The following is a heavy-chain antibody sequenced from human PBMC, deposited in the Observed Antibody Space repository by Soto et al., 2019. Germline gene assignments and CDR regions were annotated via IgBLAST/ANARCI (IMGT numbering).Heavy chain of an antibody. CDR1: GCTFSSYW. CDR3: ARRGPVTGLAY. V-gene: IGHV3-74*01. CDR2: INTDESST. D-gene: IGHD1-20*01. Sequence: EVQLVESGGGLVQPGGSLRLSCAASGCTFSSYWMHWVRQAPGKGLVWVSRINTDESSTTYADSVKGRFTISRDNAKNTLYLQMNSLRAEDTAVYYCARRGPVTGLAYWGQGTLVNVSS. J-gene: IGHJ4*02.